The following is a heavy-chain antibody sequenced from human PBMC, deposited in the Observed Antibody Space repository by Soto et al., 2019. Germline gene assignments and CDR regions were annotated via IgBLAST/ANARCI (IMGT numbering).Heavy chain of an antibody. Sequence: NPSETLSLTCTVSGGSISDYYWSWIRQPPGMGLEWIGYIYYSGSTNYNPSLKSRLTASVDTSKNKFSLKLSSVTAADTAVYYCASSVYPIKWFDPWGQGTLVTVSS. V-gene: IGHV4-59*01. CDR2: IYYSGST. D-gene: IGHD2-2*02. J-gene: IGHJ5*02. CDR1: GGSISDYY. CDR3: ASSVYPIKWFDP.